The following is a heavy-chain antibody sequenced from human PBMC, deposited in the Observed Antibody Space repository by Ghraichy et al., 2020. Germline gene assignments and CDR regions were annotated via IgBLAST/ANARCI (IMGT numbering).Heavy chain of an antibody. J-gene: IGHJ4*02. V-gene: IGHV1-2*02. D-gene: IGHD3-3*01. CDR3: AKDPGPGCCYFTHLNHFDY. CDR2: INPNSGAT. Sequence: ASVKVSCKASGYTFTDYYIHWVRQAPGQGLEWMGWINPNSGATGFAQKFQGRVTMTGDTSISTAYMELSRLTSDDTAVYFCAKDPGPGCCYFTHLNHFDYWGQGTLVTVSS. CDR1: GYTFTDYY.